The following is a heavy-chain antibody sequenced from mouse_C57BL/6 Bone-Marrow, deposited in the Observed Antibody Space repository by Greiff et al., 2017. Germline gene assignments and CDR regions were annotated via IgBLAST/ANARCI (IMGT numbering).Heavy chain of an antibody. CDR2: NDPSDSYT. CDR3: ARSYPDY. J-gene: IGHJ2*01. V-gene: IGHV1-69*01. CDR1: GYTFTSYW. D-gene: IGHD2-12*01. Sequence: QVQLQQPGAELVMPGASVKLSCKASGYTFTSYWMHWVKQRPGQGLEWIGENDPSDSYTNYNQKFKGKSTLTVDKASSTAYMQLSSLTSEDSAVYYCARSYPDYWGQGTTLTVSS.